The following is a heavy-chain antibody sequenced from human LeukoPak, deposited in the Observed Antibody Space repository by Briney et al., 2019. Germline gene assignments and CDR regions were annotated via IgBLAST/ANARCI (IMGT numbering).Heavy chain of an antibody. D-gene: IGHD4-17*01. CDR2: INHSGYT. V-gene: IGHV4-34*01. CDR1: GVSFDDYY. CDR3: TRMTTGHDY. Sequence: PSETLSLTCAVSGVSFDDYYWSWVRQTPGKRLEWIGEINHSGYTNHNPSLKSRVTLSIDPSRKQFSLNLRSVTVADAGTYYCTRMTTGHDYWGQGTLVTVSS. J-gene: IGHJ4*02.